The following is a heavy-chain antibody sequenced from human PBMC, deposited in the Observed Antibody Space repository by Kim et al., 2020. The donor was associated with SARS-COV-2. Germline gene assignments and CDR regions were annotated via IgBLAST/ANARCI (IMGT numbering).Heavy chain of an antibody. CDR3: ARDYSSSDGERGMDV. D-gene: IGHD6-6*01. Sequence: SLKSRVTISVDTSKNQFSLKLSSVTAAGTAVYYCARDYSSSDGERGMDVWGQGTTVTVSS. J-gene: IGHJ6*02. V-gene: IGHV4-59*01.